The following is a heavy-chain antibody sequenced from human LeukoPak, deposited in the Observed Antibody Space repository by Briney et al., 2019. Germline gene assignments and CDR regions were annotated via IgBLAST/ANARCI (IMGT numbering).Heavy chain of an antibody. Sequence: WGSLRLSCAASGFPFSTYAMSWVRQVPGKGLECVSAIGGSGGSTYYADSVKGRFTISRDNSKNTLYLQMNSLRAEDTAVYYCAKGRTTTVRFLIDYWGQGTLVTVSS. D-gene: IGHD4-17*01. J-gene: IGHJ4*02. CDR1: GFPFSTYA. CDR2: IGGSGGST. CDR3: AKGRTTTVRFLIDY. V-gene: IGHV3-23*01.